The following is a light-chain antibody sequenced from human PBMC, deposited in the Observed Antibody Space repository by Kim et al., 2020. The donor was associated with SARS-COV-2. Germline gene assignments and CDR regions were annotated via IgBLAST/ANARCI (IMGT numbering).Light chain of an antibody. CDR2: DVS. J-gene: IGLJ3*02. CDR1: SSDIGGYKF. V-gene: IGLV2-11*01. Sequence: GQSVTISCTGSSSDIGGYKFVSWYRQHPGKAPKIMIYDVSKRPSGVPDRFSGSKYGNTASLTISGLQAEDEADYYCCSYAGSYTWVFGGGTQLTVL. CDR3: CSYAGSYTWV.